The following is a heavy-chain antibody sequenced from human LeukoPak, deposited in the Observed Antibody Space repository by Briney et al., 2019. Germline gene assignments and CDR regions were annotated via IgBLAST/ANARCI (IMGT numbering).Heavy chain of an antibody. J-gene: IGHJ6*02. V-gene: IGHV3-53*01. D-gene: IGHD3-16*02. CDR2: IYSGGST. Sequence: PGGSLRLSCAASGFTVSSNYMSWVRQAPGKGLEWVSVIYSGGSTYYADSVKGRFTISRDNSKNTLYLQMNSLRAEDTAVYCCARDIWGEGLGELSLGYYYYGMDVWGQGTTVTVSS. CDR1: GFTVSSNY. CDR3: ARDIWGEGLGELSLGYYYYGMDV.